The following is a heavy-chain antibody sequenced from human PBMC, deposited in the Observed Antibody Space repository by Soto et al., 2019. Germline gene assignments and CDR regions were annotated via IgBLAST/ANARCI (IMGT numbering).Heavy chain of an antibody. V-gene: IGHV1-69*13. CDR2: IVPIFGTA. CDR1: GGTFRSYA. CDR3: ARGPTHYYDSSGYYRGSYCDN. Sequence: SSVKVSCKASGGTFRSYAISWVRQAPGQGLAWMGGIVPIFGTANYAQKFQGRVTFTADESTSTAYMELSSLRSEDTAVYYCARGPTHYYDSSGYYRGSYCDNWDQETLVTVSS. D-gene: IGHD3-22*01. J-gene: IGHJ4*02.